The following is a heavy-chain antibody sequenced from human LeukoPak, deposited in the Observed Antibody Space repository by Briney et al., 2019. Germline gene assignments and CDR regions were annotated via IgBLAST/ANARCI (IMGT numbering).Heavy chain of an antibody. CDR2: IYYSGST. D-gene: IGHD4-11*01. CDR1: GGSISSYY. CDR3: ARGTRDYSNFRYYYYYMDV. V-gene: IGHV4-59*01. J-gene: IGHJ6*03. Sequence: PSETLSLTCTVSGGSISSYYWSWIRQPPGKGLEWIGYIYYSGSTNYNPSLKSRVTISVDTSKNQFSLKLSSVTAADTAVYYCARGTRDYSNFRYYYYYMDVWGKGTTVTVSS.